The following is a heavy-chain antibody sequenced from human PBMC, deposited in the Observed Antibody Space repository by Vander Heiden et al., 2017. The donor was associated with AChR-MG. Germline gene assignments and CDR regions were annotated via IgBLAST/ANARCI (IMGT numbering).Heavy chain of an antibody. CDR2: ISYSGST. CDR3: ARGAAAPADFYFHDGMEV. D-gene: IGHD6-13*01. CDR1: GHHVRSGGFD. V-gene: IGHV4-31*03. J-gene: IGHJ6*02. Sequence: QVRLHESGPGLVQPSQPLSPSCSVPGHHVRSGGFDWSWTRQQPGQALGWIWCISYSGSTFYNPSLKTRVSISGDTSKNHCSLNLRSGTAADTAVYYCARGAAAPADFYFHDGMEVWGQGTTVNVSS.